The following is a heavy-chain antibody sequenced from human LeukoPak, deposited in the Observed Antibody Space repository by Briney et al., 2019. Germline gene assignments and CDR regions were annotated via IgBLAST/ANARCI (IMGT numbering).Heavy chain of an antibody. CDR1: GGTFSSYA. V-gene: IGHV1-69*04. D-gene: IGHD5-12*01. Sequence: SVKVSCKASGGTFSSYAISWVRQAPGQGLEWMGRIIPILGIANYAQKFQGRVTITADKSTSTAYMELSSLRSEDTAVYYCARAPFSGRGTFDPWGQGTLATVSS. J-gene: IGHJ5*02. CDR2: IIPILGIA. CDR3: ARAPFSGRGTFDP.